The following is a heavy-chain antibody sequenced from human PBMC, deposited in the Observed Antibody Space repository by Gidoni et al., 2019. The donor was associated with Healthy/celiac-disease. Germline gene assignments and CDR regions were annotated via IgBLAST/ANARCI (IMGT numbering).Heavy chain of an antibody. CDR3: AKCPGPEPKDRFDY. Sequence: EVKLVESGGGLVQPGRSLRLSCAASGCTFDDYAMHWVRQAPGKGLKLFSGISWNSGSIGYADSVKGRFTISRDNAKTSLYLQMNSLSAEDTALYYCAKCPGPEPKDRFDYWGQGTLVTVSS. CDR2: ISWNSGSI. V-gene: IGHV3-9*01. D-gene: IGHD2-8*02. J-gene: IGHJ4*02. CDR1: GCTFDDYA.